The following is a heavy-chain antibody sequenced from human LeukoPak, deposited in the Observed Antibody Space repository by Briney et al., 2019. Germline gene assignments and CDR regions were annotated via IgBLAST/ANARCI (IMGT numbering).Heavy chain of an antibody. D-gene: IGHD6-13*01. V-gene: IGHV3-9*01. Sequence: GGSLRLSCAASGFTFDDYAMHWVRQAPGKGLEWVSGISWNSGSIGYADSVKGRFTISRDNAKNSLYLQMNSQRAEDTALYYCAKDRYSSSWRLFDYWGQGTLVTVSS. J-gene: IGHJ4*02. CDR2: ISWNSGSI. CDR1: GFTFDDYA. CDR3: AKDRYSSSWRLFDY.